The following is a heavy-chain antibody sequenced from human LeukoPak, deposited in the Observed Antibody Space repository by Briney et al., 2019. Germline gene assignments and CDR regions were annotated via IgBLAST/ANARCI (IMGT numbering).Heavy chain of an antibody. CDR1: GFSLSTPS. CDR2: IYADSSDT. CDR3: AKRLNHNYFEH. V-gene: IGHV3-23*01. J-gene: IGHJ4*02. D-gene: IGHD1-14*01. Sequence: GGSLRLSCAASGFSLSTPSMAWVRQAPGGGPDWVADIYADSSDTYHADSVKGRFSISRDDSTNTLYLQLNSLRAEDTAAYYCAKRLNHNYFEHWGRGALVTVSS.